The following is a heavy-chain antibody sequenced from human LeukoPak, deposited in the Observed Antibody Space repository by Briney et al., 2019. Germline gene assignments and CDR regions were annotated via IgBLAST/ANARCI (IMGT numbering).Heavy chain of an antibody. V-gene: IGHV3-11*01. CDR1: GFTFSDYY. J-gene: IGHJ4*02. CDR2: ISSSAGTI. D-gene: IGHD6-13*01. CDR3: AKDIAAAGLFDY. Sequence: GGSLRLSCAASGFTFSDYYMSWIRQAPGKGLEWVSYISSSAGTIHYADSVKGRFTISRDNAKNSLYLQMNSLRAEDTALYYCAKDIAAAGLFDYWGQGTLVTVSS.